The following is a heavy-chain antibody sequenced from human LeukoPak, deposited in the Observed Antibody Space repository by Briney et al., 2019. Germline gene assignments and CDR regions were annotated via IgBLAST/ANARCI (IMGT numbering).Heavy chain of an antibody. CDR1: GASISNYY. D-gene: IGHD3-10*01. Sequence: PSETLSLTCTVSGASISNYYWTWIRQPPGKGLEWIGYYYYGWSTEYNPSLKSRVTISVDTFMNQFSLKLSSVTAADTAVYYCASRYGSGSYGFDFWGQGTLVTVSS. CDR2: YYYGWST. CDR3: ASRYGSGSYGFDF. V-gene: IGHV4-59*01. J-gene: IGHJ4*02.